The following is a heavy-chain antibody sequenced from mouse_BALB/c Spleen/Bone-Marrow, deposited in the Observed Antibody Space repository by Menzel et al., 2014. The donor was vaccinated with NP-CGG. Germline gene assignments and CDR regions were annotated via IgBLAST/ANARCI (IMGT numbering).Heavy chain of an antibody. CDR2: INGGGSYT. CDR1: GFTFNSYG. J-gene: IGHJ3*01. Sequence: DVQLVESGGGLVKSGGSLKLSCAASGFTFNSYGMSWVRQTPEKRLEWVATINGGGSYTFYPDSVKGRFTISRDNAKNNLYQQLSSLRSEDTALYYCARHAYYDQTEVSFVYWGQGTLVTVSA. V-gene: IGHV5-9-2*01. CDR3: ARHAYYDQTEVSFVY. D-gene: IGHD2-4*01.